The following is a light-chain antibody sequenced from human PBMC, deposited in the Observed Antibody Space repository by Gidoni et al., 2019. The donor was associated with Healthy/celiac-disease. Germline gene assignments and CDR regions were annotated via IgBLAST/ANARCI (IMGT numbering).Light chain of an antibody. J-gene: IGKJ1*01. CDR2: WAS. V-gene: IGKV4-1*01. CDR1: QSVLYSSNNKNY. Sequence: DIVMTQSPDSLAVSLGERATINCKSSQSVLYSSNNKNYLAWYQQKPGQPPKLLIYWASTRESGVPDRFSGSGSGTDFTLTISSLQAEDVAVYYCQQDYSTPKTFGQGTKVKSN. CDR3: QQDYSTPKT.